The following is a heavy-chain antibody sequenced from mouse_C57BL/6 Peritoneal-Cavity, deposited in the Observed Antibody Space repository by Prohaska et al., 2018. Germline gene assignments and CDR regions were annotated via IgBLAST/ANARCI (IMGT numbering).Heavy chain of an antibody. D-gene: IGHD2-4*01. CDR1: GFSLTSYC. CDR2: IWSDGSK. CDR3: ARDYDWYFDV. V-gene: IGHV2-6*03. J-gene: IGHJ1*03. Sequence: QVQLKESGPGLVAPSQSLSITCTVSGFSLTSYCLHWVRQPPGKGLEWLVVIWSDGSKTYNSAIKSRLSISKDNTKSQVFVKMNSLQTDDTAMYYCARDYDWYFDVWGTGTTVTVSS.